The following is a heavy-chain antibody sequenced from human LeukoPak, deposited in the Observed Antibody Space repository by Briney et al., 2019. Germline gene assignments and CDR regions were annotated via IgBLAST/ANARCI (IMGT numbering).Heavy chain of an antibody. CDR2: IIPILGIA. CDR1: GYTFATYY. CDR3: AGSIVGATTSLDY. J-gene: IGHJ4*02. Sequence: ASVKVSCKASGYTFATYYLNWVRQAPGRGLEWMGRIIPILGIANYAQKFQGRVTITADKSTSTAYMELSSLRSEDRAVYYCAGSIVGATTSLDYWGQGTLVTVSS. V-gene: IGHV1-69*02. D-gene: IGHD1-26*01.